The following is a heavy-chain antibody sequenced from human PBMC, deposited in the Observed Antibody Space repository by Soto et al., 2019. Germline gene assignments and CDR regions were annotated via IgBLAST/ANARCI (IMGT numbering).Heavy chain of an antibody. D-gene: IGHD3-10*01. J-gene: IGHJ5*02. CDR3: ARDADYYGSGSYLTP. Sequence: GGSLRLSCAASGFTFSSYSMNWVRQAPGKGLEWVSSISSSSSYIYYADSVKGRFTISRDNAKNSLYLQMNSLRAEDTAVYYCARDADYYGSGSYLTPWGQGTLVTVSS. CDR2: ISSSSSYI. V-gene: IGHV3-21*01. CDR1: GFTFSSYS.